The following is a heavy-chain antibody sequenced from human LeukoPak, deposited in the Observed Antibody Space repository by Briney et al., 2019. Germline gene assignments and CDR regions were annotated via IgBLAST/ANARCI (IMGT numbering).Heavy chain of an antibody. Sequence: GGSLRLPCAASGFTFSDYYMNWIRQAPGKGLEWVAYISGDSITIYYADSVKGRFTISRDNAKNSLYLQMNSLRAEDTAVYYCAREGVPYCGGDCLGRDAFDIWGQGTMLTVSS. J-gene: IGHJ3*02. D-gene: IGHD2-21*02. CDR1: GFTFSDYY. CDR2: ISGDSITI. V-gene: IGHV3-11*01. CDR3: AREGVPYCGGDCLGRDAFDI.